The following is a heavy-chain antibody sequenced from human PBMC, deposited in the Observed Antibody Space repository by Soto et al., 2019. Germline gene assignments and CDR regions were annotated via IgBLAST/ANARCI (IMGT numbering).Heavy chain of an antibody. CDR1: GFTFSSYA. D-gene: IGHD3-22*01. CDR3: AKDTLFRYDSSGYFDY. CDR2: ISGSGGST. V-gene: IGHV3-23*01. Sequence: LRLSCAASGFTFSSYAMNWVRQAPGKGLEWVSAISGSGGSTYYADSVKGRFTISRDNSENTLYLQMNSLRAEDTAVYYCAKDTLFRYDSSGYFDYWGQGTLVTVSS. J-gene: IGHJ4*02.